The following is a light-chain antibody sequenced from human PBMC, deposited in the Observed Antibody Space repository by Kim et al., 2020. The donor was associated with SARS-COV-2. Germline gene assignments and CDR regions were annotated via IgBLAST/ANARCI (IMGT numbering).Light chain of an antibody. CDR1: QSVSSN. Sequence: EIVMTQSPGTLSVSPGERATLSCRASQSVSSNLAWYQQKPGQAPRLIIFGASTRATAIPARFSGSGSGTEFTLTISSLQSEDFAVYYCQQYNNWPSNTFGQGTKLEI. J-gene: IGKJ2*01. V-gene: IGKV3-15*01. CDR2: GAS. CDR3: QQYNNWPSNT.